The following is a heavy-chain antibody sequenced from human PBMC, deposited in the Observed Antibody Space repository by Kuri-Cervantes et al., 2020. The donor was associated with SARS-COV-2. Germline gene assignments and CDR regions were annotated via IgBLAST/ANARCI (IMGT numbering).Heavy chain of an antibody. CDR2: IYHSGST. D-gene: IGHD1-26*01. J-gene: IGHJ6*03. CDR3: ARSGSYPYYYYYMDV. CDR1: GYSISSGYY. Sequence: SETLSLTCAVSGYSISSGYYWGWIRQPPGKGLEWIGSIYHSGSTNYNPSFKSRATISADTSKNQFSLRLSSVTAADTAVYYCARSGSYPYYYYYMDVWGKGTTVTVSS. V-gene: IGHV4-38-2*01.